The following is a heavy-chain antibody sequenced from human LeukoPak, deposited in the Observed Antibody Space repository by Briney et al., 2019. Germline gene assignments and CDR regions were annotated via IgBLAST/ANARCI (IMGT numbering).Heavy chain of an antibody. Sequence: GESLKISCKGSGYSFTSYWIGWVRQMPGKGLEWMEIIYPGDSDTRYSPSFQGQVTISADKSISTAYLQWSSLKASDTAMYYCARRSGILTGYYYYYGMDVWGQGTTVTVSS. CDR2: IYPGDSDT. D-gene: IGHD3-9*01. CDR3: ARRSGILTGYYYYYGMDV. CDR1: GYSFTSYW. V-gene: IGHV5-51*01. J-gene: IGHJ6*02.